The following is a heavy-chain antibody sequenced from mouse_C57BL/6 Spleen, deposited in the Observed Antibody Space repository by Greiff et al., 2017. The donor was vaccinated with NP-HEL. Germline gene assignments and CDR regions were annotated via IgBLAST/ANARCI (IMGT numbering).Heavy chain of an antibody. CDR3: ARHDGYYGFAY. CDR1: GFTFSSYG. J-gene: IGHJ3*01. V-gene: IGHV5-6*02. Sequence: DVKLVESGGDLVKPGGSLKLSCAASGFTFSSYGMSWVRQTPDKRLEWVATISSGGSYTYYPDSVKGRFTISRDNAKNTLYLQMSSLKSEDTAMYYCARHDGYYGFAYWGQGTLVTVSA. CDR2: ISSGGSYT. D-gene: IGHD2-3*01.